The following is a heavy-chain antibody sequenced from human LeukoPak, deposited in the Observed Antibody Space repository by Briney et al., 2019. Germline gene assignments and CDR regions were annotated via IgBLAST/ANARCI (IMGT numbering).Heavy chain of an antibody. V-gene: IGHV4-38-2*02. CDR3: ASGEYSSSSPFDP. D-gene: IGHD6-6*01. CDR1: GYSISSGYY. CDR2: IYHSGST. J-gene: IGHJ5*02. Sequence: PSETLSLTCTVSGYSISSGYYWGWIRQPPGKGLEWIGSIYHSGSTYYNPSLKGRVTISVDTSKNQFSLKLSSVTAADTAVYYCASGEYSSSSPFDPWGQGTLVTVSS.